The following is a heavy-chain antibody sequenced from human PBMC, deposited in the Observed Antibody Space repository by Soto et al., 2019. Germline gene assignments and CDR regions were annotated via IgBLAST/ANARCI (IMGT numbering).Heavy chain of an antibody. D-gene: IGHD3-22*01. J-gene: IGHJ4*02. CDR3: ANVEYDSSGPANY. Sequence: PGGSLRLSCAASGFTLSSYAMSWVRQAPGKGLEWVSAISGSGGSTYYADSVKGRSTISRDNSKNTLYLQMNSLRAEDTAVYYCANVEYDSSGPANYRGQGTLVTVSS. CDR2: ISGSGGST. CDR1: GFTLSSYA. V-gene: IGHV3-23*01.